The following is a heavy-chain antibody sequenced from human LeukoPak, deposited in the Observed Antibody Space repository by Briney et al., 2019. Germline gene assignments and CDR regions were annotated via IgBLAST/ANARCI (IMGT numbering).Heavy chain of an antibody. Sequence: GGSLRLSCAASGFTFSSYAISWVRQAPGKGLEWVSGISGSGVSTYYADSVKGRFTISRDNSKNTLYLQMDSLRAEDTAVYYCAKDRSYYDSSGYIYYFDYWGQGTLVTVSS. J-gene: IGHJ4*02. CDR1: GFTFSSYA. D-gene: IGHD3-22*01. CDR2: ISGSGVST. V-gene: IGHV3-23*01. CDR3: AKDRSYYDSSGYIYYFDY.